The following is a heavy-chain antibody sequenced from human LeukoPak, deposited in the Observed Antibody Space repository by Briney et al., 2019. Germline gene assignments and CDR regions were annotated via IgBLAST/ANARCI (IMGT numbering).Heavy chain of an antibody. J-gene: IGHJ4*02. CDR2: ISADGGST. CDR1: GINFADYA. V-gene: IGHV3-43*02. CDR3: AKESGKFDY. Sequence: HSGGSLRLSCVVSGINFADYAMHWVRQPPGKGLEWVSLISADGGSTFSADSVKGRFSISRDNSKNSLYLQMNSLRSEDTAMYYCAKESGKFDYWGQGTLVAVSS.